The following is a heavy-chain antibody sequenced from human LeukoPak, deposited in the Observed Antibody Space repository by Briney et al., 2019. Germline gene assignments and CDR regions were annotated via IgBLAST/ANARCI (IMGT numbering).Heavy chain of an antibody. V-gene: IGHV3-15*04. CDR1: GFTFSNAW. Sequence: AGGSLRLSCAASGFTFSNAWMTWVRQAPGKGLEWVGRIEGKTDGATIEYAAPVKGRFTISRDDSKNTQYLQMSSLKTEDTAMYYCTTSLLWAYVSGSNSWGQGTLVTVSS. CDR3: TTSLLWAYVSGSNS. J-gene: IGHJ4*02. CDR2: IEGKTDGATI. D-gene: IGHD3-10*01.